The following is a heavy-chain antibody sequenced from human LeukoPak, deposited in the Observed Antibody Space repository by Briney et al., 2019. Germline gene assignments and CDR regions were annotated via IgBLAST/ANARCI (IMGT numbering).Heavy chain of an antibody. CDR2: IYSGGLT. V-gene: IGHV3-53*01. CDR1: GFIVSNNF. D-gene: IGHD1-14*01. Sequence: GESLRLSCAASGFIVSNNFMSWVRQAPGKGLEWVSTIYSGGLTYYADSVKGRFTISRDNSKNTLYLQMNSLRAEDTAVYYCARERPDGYTVDYWGQGTLVTVSS. CDR3: ARERPDGYTVDY. J-gene: IGHJ4*02.